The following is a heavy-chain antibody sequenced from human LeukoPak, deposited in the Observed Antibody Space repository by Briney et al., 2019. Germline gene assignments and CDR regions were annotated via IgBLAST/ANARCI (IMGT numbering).Heavy chain of an antibody. D-gene: IGHD3-22*01. CDR1: GYTFTSYD. CDR3: ARESPRSGYFYGDDAFDI. CDR2: MNPNSGNT. V-gene: IGHV1-8*01. J-gene: IGHJ3*02. Sequence: ASVKVSCKASGYTFTSYDINWVRQATGQGLEWMGWMNPNSGNTGYAQKFQGRVTMTRNTSISTAYMELSSLRSEDTAVYYCARESPRSGYFYGDDAFDIWGQGTMVTVSS.